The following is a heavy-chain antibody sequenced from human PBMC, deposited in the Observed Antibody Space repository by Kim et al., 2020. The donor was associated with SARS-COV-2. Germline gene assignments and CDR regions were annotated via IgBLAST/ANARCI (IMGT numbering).Heavy chain of an antibody. D-gene: IGHD6-19*01. Sequence: SETLSLTCAVYGGSFSGYYWSWIRQPPGKGLEWIGEINHSGSTNYNPSLKSRVTISVDTSKNQFSLKLSSVTAADTAVYYCARRPNRWLSLYYFDYWGQGTLVTVSS. CDR2: INHSGST. V-gene: IGHV4-34*01. CDR1: GGSFSGYY. CDR3: ARRPNRWLSLYYFDY. J-gene: IGHJ4*02.